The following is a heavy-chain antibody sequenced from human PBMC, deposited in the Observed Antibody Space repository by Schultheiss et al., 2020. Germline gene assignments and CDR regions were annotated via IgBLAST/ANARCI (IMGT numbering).Heavy chain of an antibody. CDR1: GGSFSGYY. V-gene: IGHV4-34*01. D-gene: IGHD2-2*01. J-gene: IGHJ4*02. CDR3: ARGLIVVVPAAMIH. Sequence: SETLSLTCAVYGGSFSGYYWGWIRQPPGKGLEWIGSIYYSGSTYYNPSLKSRVTISVDTSKNQFSLKLSSVTAADTAVYYCARGLIVVVPAAMIHWGQGTLVTGYS. CDR2: IYYSGST.